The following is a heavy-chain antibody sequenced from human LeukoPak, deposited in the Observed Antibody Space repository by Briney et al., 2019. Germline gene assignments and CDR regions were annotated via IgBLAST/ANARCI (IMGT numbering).Heavy chain of an antibody. D-gene: IGHD6-19*01. J-gene: IGHJ3*02. CDR3: ARTIAVAVRDAFDI. V-gene: IGHV4-39*01. CDR2: IYYSGST. Sequence: SETLSLTCTVSGGSISSSSYYWGWIPQPPGKGLEWIGSIYYSGSTYYNPSLKSRVTISVDTSKNQFSLKLSSVTAADTAVYYCARTIAVAVRDAFDIWGQGTMVTVSS. CDR1: GGSISSSSYY.